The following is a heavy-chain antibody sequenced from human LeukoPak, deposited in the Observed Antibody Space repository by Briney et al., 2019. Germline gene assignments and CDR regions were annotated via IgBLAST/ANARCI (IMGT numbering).Heavy chain of an antibody. CDR3: ARGYSGSYYLWWFDP. CDR2: ISAYNGNT. CDR1: GYIFTSYG. Sequence: ASVKVSRKASGYIFTSYGISWVRQAPGQGLEWMGWISAYNGNTNYAQKLQGRVTMTTDTSTSTAYMELRSLRSDDTAVYYCARGYSGSYYLWWFDPWGQGTLVTVS. D-gene: IGHD1-26*01. J-gene: IGHJ5*02. V-gene: IGHV1-18*01.